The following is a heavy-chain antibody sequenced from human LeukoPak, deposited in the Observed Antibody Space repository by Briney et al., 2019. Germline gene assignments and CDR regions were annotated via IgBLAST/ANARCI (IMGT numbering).Heavy chain of an antibody. Sequence: ASVKVSCKASGYTFTSYPMHWVRQAPGQRLEWMGWINAGNGDTRYSQTFQGRVTITRDTSASTAYMELSSLRSEDTAVYYCARDQFGSGTYGFFDYWGQGTLATVSS. D-gene: IGHD3-10*01. CDR3: ARDQFGSGTYGFFDY. V-gene: IGHV1-3*01. J-gene: IGHJ4*02. CDR2: INAGNGDT. CDR1: GYTFTSYP.